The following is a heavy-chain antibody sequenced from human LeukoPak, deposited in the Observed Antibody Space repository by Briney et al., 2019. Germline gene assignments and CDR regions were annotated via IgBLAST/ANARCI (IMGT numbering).Heavy chain of an antibody. V-gene: IGHV3-30-3*01. Sequence: GRSLRLSCAASGFTFSSYAMHWVRQAPGKGLEWVAAISYDGSNKYYADSVKGRFTISRDNSKNTLYLQMNSLRAEDTAVYYCARGPSDFWSGYSPYYYYYGMDVWGQGTTVTVSS. J-gene: IGHJ6*02. CDR1: GFTFSSYA. CDR3: ARGPSDFWSGYSPYYYYYGMDV. CDR2: ISYDGSNK. D-gene: IGHD3-3*01.